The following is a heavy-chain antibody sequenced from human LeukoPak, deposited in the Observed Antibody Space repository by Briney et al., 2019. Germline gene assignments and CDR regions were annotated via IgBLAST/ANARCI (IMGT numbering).Heavy chain of an antibody. Sequence: VASVKVSCKASGYTFTSYDINWVRQATGQGLEWMGWMNPNSGNTGYAQKFQGRVTMTRNTSINTAYLELSSLRSDDTAVYFCARGVGGLGNMDVWGEGTTVIVSS. CDR2: MNPNSGNT. CDR1: GYTFTSYD. D-gene: IGHD3-16*01. CDR3: ARGVGGLGNMDV. V-gene: IGHV1-8*02. J-gene: IGHJ6*03.